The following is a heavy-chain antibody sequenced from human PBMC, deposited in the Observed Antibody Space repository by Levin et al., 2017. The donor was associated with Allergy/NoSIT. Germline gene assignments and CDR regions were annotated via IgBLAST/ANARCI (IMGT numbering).Heavy chain of an antibody. V-gene: IGHV4-4*02. CDR1: GGSISSSNW. CDR3: ARIWAALAEVEYMDV. CDR2: IYHSGST. J-gene: IGHJ6*02. D-gene: IGHD6-6*01. Sequence: PSETLSLTCAVSGGSISSSNWWSWVRQPPGKGLEWIGEIYHSGSTNYNPSLKSRVTISVDKSKNQFSLKLSSVTAADTAVYYCARIWAALAEVEYMDVWGQGTTVTVSS.